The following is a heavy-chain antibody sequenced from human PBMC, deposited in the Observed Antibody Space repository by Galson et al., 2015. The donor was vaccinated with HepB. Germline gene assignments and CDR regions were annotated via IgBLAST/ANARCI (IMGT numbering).Heavy chain of an antibody. CDR2: TYYRSKWYN. J-gene: IGHJ6*02. CDR1: GDSVSSNSAA. D-gene: IGHD6-13*01. V-gene: IGHV6-1*01. CDR3: ARGIQRYYYGMDV. Sequence: CAISGDSVSSNSAAWIRVRQSPSRGLEWLGRTYYRSKWYNDYAVSVKSRITVNPDTSKNQFSLQLNSVTPEDTAVYYCARGIQRYYYGMDVWGQGTTVTVSS.